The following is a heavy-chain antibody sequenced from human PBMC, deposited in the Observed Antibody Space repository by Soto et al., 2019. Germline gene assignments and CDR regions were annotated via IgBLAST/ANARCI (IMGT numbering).Heavy chain of an antibody. CDR3: ARHHGPTTSENWFDP. J-gene: IGHJ5*02. CDR2: ISTYSGDT. CDR1: GYTFFTHD. V-gene: IGHV1-18*01. Sequence: ASVKVSCKASGYTFFTHDISWVRQAPGQGLEWMGWISTYSGDTKYAQKFQGRVTMTTDTSTTTAYLELRSLRSDDTAVYYCARHHGPTTSENWFDPWGQGTLVTVSS. D-gene: IGHD5-12*01.